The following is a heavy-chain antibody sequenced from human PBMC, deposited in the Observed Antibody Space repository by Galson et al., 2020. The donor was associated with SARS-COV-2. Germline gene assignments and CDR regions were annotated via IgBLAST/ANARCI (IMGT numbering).Heavy chain of an antibody. V-gene: IGHV4-61*02. CDR2: IHSSGFT. Sequence: SETLSLTCAASGGSITGTDHYWSWIRQPAGKGLEWIGRIHSSGFTYYNPSLKSRVAISVDTSKNQFSLKVTSVTAAETAVYFCAAGPVAGTGEWGQGALVTVSS. J-gene: IGHJ4*02. D-gene: IGHD6-19*01. CDR1: GGSITGTDHY. CDR3: AAGPVAGTGE.